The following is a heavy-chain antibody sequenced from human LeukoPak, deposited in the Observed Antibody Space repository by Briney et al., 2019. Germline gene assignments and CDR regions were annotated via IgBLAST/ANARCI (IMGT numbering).Heavy chain of an antibody. J-gene: IGHJ3*02. CDR2: IKQDGSEK. V-gene: IGHV3-7*03. CDR1: GFTFSSYW. D-gene: IGHD5-18*01. CDR3: ARGYQSDGYSYGDAFDI. Sequence: GGSLRLSCAASGFTFSSYWMSWVRQAPGKGLEWVANIKQDGSEKYYVDSVKGRFTISRDNAKNSLYLQMNSLRAEDTAVYYCARGYQSDGYSYGDAFDIWGQGTMVTVSS.